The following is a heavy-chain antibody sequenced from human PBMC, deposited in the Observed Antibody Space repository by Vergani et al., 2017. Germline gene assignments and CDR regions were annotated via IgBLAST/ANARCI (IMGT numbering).Heavy chain of an antibody. D-gene: IGHD2-15*01. CDR3: ARYPRTGYCSGGSCYSTFDY. CDR1: GGSFSGYY. J-gene: IGHJ4*02. Sequence: QVQLQQWGAGLLKPSETLSLTCAVYGGSFSGYYWSWIRQPPGKGLEWIGEINHSGSTNYNPSLKSRVTISVDTSKNQFSLKLSSVTAADTAVYYCARYPRTGYCSGGSCYSTFDYWGQGTLVTVSS. V-gene: IGHV4-34*01. CDR2: INHSGST.